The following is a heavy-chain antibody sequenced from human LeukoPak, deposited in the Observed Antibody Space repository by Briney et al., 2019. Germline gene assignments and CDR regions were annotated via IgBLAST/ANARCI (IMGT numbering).Heavy chain of an antibody. CDR1: GYSFTNYD. CDR2: MNPKSGDT. Sequence: ASVKVSCKASGYSFTNYDINWVRQATGQGLEWMGWMNPKSGDTGYSQKFQGRVTMTRDTSINTAYMELSRLRSDDTAVYYCARTESGSYKYYWGQGTLVTVSS. CDR3: ARTESGSYKYY. V-gene: IGHV1-8*02. D-gene: IGHD1-26*01. J-gene: IGHJ4*02.